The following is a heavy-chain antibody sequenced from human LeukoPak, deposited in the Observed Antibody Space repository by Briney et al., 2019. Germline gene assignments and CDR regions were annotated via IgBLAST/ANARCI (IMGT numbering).Heavy chain of an antibody. CDR2: INSDGSSI. CDR1: GVTLSSYA. D-gene: IGHD5-12*01. Sequence: GGSLRLSCAASGVTLSSYAMHWVRQGPGMGLVWVSRINSDGSSISYADSVKGRFSISRDNAKNTLYLQMNSLRAEDTAVYYCTRGASGYGNFDYWGHGTLVTVSS. V-gene: IGHV3-74*01. J-gene: IGHJ4*01. CDR3: TRGASGYGNFDY.